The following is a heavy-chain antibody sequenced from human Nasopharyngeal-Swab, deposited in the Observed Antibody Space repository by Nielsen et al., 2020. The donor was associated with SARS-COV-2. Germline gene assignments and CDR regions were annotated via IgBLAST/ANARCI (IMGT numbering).Heavy chain of an antibody. CDR3: ARQTSNPYYYYYYMDA. J-gene: IGHJ6*03. D-gene: IGHD4-11*01. CDR2: IKQDGSEK. Sequence: GGSLSRSCAASVFTFSSYWGSWVRQAPEKGLEWVANIKQDGSEKYYVDSVRGRFTISRDNAKNSLHLQMNSLRAADTAVYYCARQTSNPYYYYYYMDAWGKGTTVTVSS. CDR1: VFTFSSYW. V-gene: IGHV3-7*01.